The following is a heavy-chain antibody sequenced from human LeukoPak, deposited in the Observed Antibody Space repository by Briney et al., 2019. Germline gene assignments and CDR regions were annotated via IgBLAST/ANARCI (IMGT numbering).Heavy chain of an antibody. CDR1: GGSISSGSYY. CDR2: IYISGST. Sequence: PSQTLSLTCTVSGGSISSGSYYWSWIRQPAGKGLEWIGRIYISGSTNYNPSLKSRLTISVDKSKNQSSLKLSSVTAADTAVYYCARGKQWFGELFSPPLDYWGQGTLVTVSS. J-gene: IGHJ4*02. D-gene: IGHD3-10*01. V-gene: IGHV4-61*02. CDR3: ARGKQWFGELFSPPLDY.